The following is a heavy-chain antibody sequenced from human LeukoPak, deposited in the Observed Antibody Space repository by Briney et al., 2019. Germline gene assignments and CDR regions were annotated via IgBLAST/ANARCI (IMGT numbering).Heavy chain of an antibody. D-gene: IGHD4-23*01. CDR2: ISGSGGST. CDR1: GFTFSSYA. J-gene: IGHJ4*02. V-gene: IGHV3-23*01. Sequence: GGSLRLSCAASGFTFSSYAMSWVRQAPGKGLEWVSAISGSGGSTYYADSVKGRFTISRDNDKNTLYLQMNSLRAEDTAVYYCATSGSTVVIPYWGQGTLVTVSS. CDR3: ATSGSTVVIPY.